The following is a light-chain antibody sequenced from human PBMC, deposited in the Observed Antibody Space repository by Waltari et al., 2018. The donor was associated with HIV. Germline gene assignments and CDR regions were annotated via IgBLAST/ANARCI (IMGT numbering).Light chain of an antibody. CDR1: QSVLYSSSSKNY. CDR3: QQYYSLPFT. Sequence: DIVMTQSPDSLVVSLGERATINCKSSQSVLYSSSSKNYLAWYQQKPGQSPKWLIYWASTRESWFPDRFSGGGSGTDFTLTISSLQAEDVAVYYCQQYYSLPFTFGPGTKVDIK. V-gene: IGKV4-1*01. J-gene: IGKJ3*01. CDR2: WAS.